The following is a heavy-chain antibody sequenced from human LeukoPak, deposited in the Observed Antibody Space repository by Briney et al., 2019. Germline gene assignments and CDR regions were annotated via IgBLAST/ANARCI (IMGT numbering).Heavy chain of an antibody. CDR3: ARDTIKVVVAAPVNHY. Sequence: GGSLRLSCAASGFTFDDYGMHWVRQAPGKGLEWVSGIRWNSGSIDYADSVKGRFTISRDNAKNSLYLQMNSLRAEDTAVYYCARDTIKVVVAAPVNHYWAQGTLVTVSS. D-gene: IGHD2-15*01. V-gene: IGHV3-9*01. J-gene: IGHJ4*02. CDR2: IRWNSGSI. CDR1: GFTFDDYG.